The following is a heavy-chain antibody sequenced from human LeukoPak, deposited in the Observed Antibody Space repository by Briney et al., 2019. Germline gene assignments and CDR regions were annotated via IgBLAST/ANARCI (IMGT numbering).Heavy chain of an antibody. D-gene: IGHD5-18*01. CDR1: GFTVSSNY. CDR3: ARDGPAGYSYGDYYNGMDV. CDR2: IYSGGTT. Sequence: GSLRLSCAASGFTVSSNYMSWVRQAPGKGLEWVSVIYSGGTTYYADSVKGRFTISRDNSKNTVYLQMNSLRAEDTAVYYCARDGPAGYSYGDYYNGMDVWGQGTTVTVSS. V-gene: IGHV3-66*01. J-gene: IGHJ6*02.